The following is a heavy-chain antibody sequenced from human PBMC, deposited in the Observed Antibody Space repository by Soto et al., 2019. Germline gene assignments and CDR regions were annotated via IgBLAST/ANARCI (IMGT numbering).Heavy chain of an antibody. D-gene: IGHD3-3*01. CDR3: ARKGDFWSGYYYYYYYMDV. V-gene: IGHV1-2*04. CDR2: INPNSGGT. Sequence: GASVKVSCTASGYTFTGYYMHWVRQAPGQGLEWMGWINPNSGGTNYAQKFQGWVTMTRDTSISTAYMELSSLRSEDTAVYYCARKGDFWSGYYYYYYYMDVWGKGTTVTVSS. CDR1: GYTFTGYY. J-gene: IGHJ6*03.